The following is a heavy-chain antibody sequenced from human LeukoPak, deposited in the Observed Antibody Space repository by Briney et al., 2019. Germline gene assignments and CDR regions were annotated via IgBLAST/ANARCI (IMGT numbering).Heavy chain of an antibody. V-gene: IGHV4-59*01. J-gene: IGHJ5*02. D-gene: IGHD5-12*01. CDR1: GGSISSYY. CDR3: ARGTRGSGWFDP. CDR2: IYYSGST. Sequence: PSETLSLTCTVSGGSISSYYWSWIRQPPGKGLEWIGYIYYSGSTNYNPSLKSRVTISVDTSKNQFSLKLSSVTAADTAVYYCARGTRGSGWFDPWGQGTLVTVSS.